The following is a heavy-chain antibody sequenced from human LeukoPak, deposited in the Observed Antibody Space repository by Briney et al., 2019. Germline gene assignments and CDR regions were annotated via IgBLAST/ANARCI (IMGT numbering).Heavy chain of an antibody. D-gene: IGHD4-23*01. CDR2: IYSNDGT. CDR1: GFSVSTNY. J-gene: IGHJ2*01. CDR3: ATSPGWQLRRYFDL. Sequence: GGSLRLSCAASGFSVSTNYMSWVRQAPGKGLEWVSIIYSNDGTYSADSVKDRFTISRDNSKNTLYLQMHSLRADDTAVYYCATSPGWQLRRYFDLWGRGTLVTVSS. V-gene: IGHV3-53*01.